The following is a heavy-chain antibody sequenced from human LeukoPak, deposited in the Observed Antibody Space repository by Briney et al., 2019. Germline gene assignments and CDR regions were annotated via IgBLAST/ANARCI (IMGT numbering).Heavy chain of an antibody. CDR3: AKQGYDILTGYIDAFDI. Sequence: SETLSLTCIVSGGSISLYYWSGIRQPPGKGLEWIGYISYSGSTNYNPSLKSRVTISIDTSKNQFSLKLRSVTAADTAIYYCAKQGYDILTGYIDAFDIWGQGTMVTVSS. CDR2: ISYSGST. D-gene: IGHD3-9*01. J-gene: IGHJ3*02. CDR1: GGSISLYY. V-gene: IGHV4-59*08.